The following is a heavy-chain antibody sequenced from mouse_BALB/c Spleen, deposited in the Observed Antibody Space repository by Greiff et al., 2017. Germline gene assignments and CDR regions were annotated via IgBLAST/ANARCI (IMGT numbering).Heavy chain of an antibody. J-gene: IGHJ2*01. CDR1: GFTFSSYG. Sequence: EVKLMESGGDLVKPGGSLKLSCAASGFTFSSYGMSWVRQTPDKRLEWVATISSGGSYTYYPDSVKGRFTISRDNAKNTLYLQMSSLKSEDTAMYYCARPLLLNYFDYWGQGTTLTVSS. D-gene: IGHD2-1*01. CDR2: ISSGGSYT. CDR3: ARPLLLNYFDY. V-gene: IGHV5-6*01.